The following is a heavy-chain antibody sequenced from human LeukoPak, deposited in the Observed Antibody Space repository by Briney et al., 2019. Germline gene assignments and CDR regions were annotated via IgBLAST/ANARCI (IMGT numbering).Heavy chain of an antibody. V-gene: IGHV3-23*01. CDR1: GFTFSSYA. Sequence: PGGSLRLSCAASGFTFSSYAMSWVRQAPGKGLEWVSAISGSGGSTYYADSVKGRFTISRDNSKNTLYLQMNSLRAEDTAVYYCASAMVRGGVIRASTNIFDYWGQGTLVTVSS. D-gene: IGHD3-10*01. CDR2: ISGSGGST. CDR3: ASAMVRGGVIRASTNIFDY. J-gene: IGHJ4*02.